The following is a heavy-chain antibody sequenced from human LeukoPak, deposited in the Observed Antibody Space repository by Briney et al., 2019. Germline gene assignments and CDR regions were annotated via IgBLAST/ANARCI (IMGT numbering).Heavy chain of an antibody. CDR3: TRGAGWLIDY. CDR1: GGSISSYY. V-gene: IGHV4-59*01. CDR2: IYYGGST. D-gene: IGHD3-16*01. J-gene: IGHJ4*02. Sequence: SETLSLTCTVSGGSISSYYWSWIRQPPGKGLEWIGYIYYGGSTNYNPSLKSRVTISVDTSKNQFSLKLNSLTTADTAVYYCTRGAGWLIDYWGQGILVTVSS.